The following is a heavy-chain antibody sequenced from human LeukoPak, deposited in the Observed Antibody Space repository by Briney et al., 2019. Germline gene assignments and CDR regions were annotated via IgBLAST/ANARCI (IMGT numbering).Heavy chain of an antibody. J-gene: IGHJ3*02. CDR2: ISGSGHDI. V-gene: IGHV3-11*01. CDR3: ASRLYIVRGAFDI. CDR1: GFTFSDSY. Sequence: GGSLRLSCAASGFTFSDSYMTWVRQAPGKGVEWVAYISGSGHDIHYSESAKGRFTIARDNSKNTVHLQMNNLRAEDTAMYFCASRLYIVRGAFDIWGQGTMVTVSS. D-gene: IGHD2/OR15-2a*01.